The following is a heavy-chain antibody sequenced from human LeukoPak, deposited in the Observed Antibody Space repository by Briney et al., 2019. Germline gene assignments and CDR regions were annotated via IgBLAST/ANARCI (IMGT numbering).Heavy chain of an antibody. CDR3: ARGGGYSYGYAFDI. J-gene: IGHJ3*02. CDR2: IYYSGGT. Sequence: SETLSLTCTVSGGSVSSGSYYWSWIRQPPGKGLEWIGYIYYSGGTNYNSSLKSRVTISIDTSKNQFSLKLSSVTAADTAVFYCARGGGYSYGYAFDIWGQGTMVTVS. CDR1: GGSVSSGSYY. V-gene: IGHV4-61*01. D-gene: IGHD5-18*01.